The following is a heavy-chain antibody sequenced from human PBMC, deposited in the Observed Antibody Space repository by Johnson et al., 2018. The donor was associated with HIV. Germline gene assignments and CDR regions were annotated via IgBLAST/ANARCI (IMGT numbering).Heavy chain of an antibody. Sequence: VQLVESGGGVVQPGRSLRLSCAASGFTFGSYGLHWVRQAPGKGLEWVALISYDGSNKYYTDSVKGRFTISRDNSQNTLYLIMNSLRAEDTAVYYCARVRRSGWYDNDAFDIWGQGTMVTVSS. J-gene: IGHJ3*02. D-gene: IGHD6-19*01. V-gene: IGHV3-30*03. CDR3: ARVRRSGWYDNDAFDI. CDR2: ISYDGSNK. CDR1: GFTFGSYG.